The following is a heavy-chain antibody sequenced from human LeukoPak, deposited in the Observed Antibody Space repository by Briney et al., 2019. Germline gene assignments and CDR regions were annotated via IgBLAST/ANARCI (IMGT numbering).Heavy chain of an antibody. Sequence: GGSLRLSCAASGFTFSGSAVHWVRQASGKGLEWVGRIRSKTNSYTTAYAASVKGRFTVSRDDSKNTAYLQMNSLKTEDTAVYYCKSLDKAEASDYWGQGTLVTVSS. V-gene: IGHV3-73*01. CDR2: IRSKTNSYTT. CDR1: GFTFSGSA. D-gene: IGHD2-2*03. CDR3: KSLDKAEASDY. J-gene: IGHJ4*02.